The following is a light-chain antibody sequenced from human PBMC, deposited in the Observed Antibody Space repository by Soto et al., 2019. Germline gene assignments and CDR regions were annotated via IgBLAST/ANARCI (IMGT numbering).Light chain of an antibody. Sequence: QPVLTQRPSVSGAPGQRVTISCTGSSSNIGAGYDVQWYQQLPGTAPKLLIYDNNNRPSGVPDRFSGSKSGTSASLAITGLQAEDEADYYCQSYGSSLSGSHVVFGGGTKLTVL. CDR2: DNN. V-gene: IGLV1-40*01. CDR3: QSYGSSLSGSHVV. J-gene: IGLJ2*01. CDR1: SSNIGAGYD.